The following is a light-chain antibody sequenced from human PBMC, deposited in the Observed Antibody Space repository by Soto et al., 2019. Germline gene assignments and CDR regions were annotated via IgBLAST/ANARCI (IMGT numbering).Light chain of an antibody. CDR3: QQYNNWPFT. Sequence: EIVMTQSPATLSVSPGERATLSCRASQSVSSNLAWYQQKPGQVPRLLIYGASTRATGIPARFSGSGSGTEFPLTISRLQSEDFAVYYRQQYNNWPFTFGPGTKVDIK. V-gene: IGKV3D-15*01. CDR1: QSVSSN. CDR2: GAS. J-gene: IGKJ3*01.